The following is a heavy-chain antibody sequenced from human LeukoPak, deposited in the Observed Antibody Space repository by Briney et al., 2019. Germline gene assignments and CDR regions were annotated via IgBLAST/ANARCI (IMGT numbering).Heavy chain of an antibody. CDR1: GFTFSRYG. J-gene: IGHJ4*02. CDR2: IWNDGSNK. CDR3: ARWGRARYCSGGSCYGGIFDY. V-gene: IGHV3-33*01. D-gene: IGHD2-15*01. Sequence: PGGSLRLSCAASGFTFSRYGMHWVRQAPSKGLEWVAVIWNDGSNKYYADSVKGRFTISRDNSKNTLYLQMNSLRAEDTAVYYCARWGRARYCSGGSCYGGIFDYWGQGTLVTVSS.